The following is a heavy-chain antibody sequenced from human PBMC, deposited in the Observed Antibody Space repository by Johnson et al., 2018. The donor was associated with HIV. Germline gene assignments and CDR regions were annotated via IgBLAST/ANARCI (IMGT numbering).Heavy chain of an antibody. J-gene: IGHJ3*02. Sequence: QVQLVESGGGLVKPGGSLRLSCAASGFSFSDYYMSWIRQAPGKGLEWVSYISSSGSTIYYADSVVKGRFTISRDNAKNSVLLQMNSLRVEDTAIYYCASELGIRLYAFDIWGQGTMVTVSS. CDR1: GFSFSDYY. V-gene: IGHV3-11*04. D-gene: IGHD7-27*01. CDR3: ASELGIRLYAFDI. CDR2: ISSSGSTI.